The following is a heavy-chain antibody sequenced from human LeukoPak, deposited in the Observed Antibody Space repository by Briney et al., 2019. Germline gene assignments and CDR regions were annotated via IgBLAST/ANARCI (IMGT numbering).Heavy chain of an antibody. CDR3: AREYSSGWYLGYYYYMDV. CDR2: ISGSNSYI. D-gene: IGHD6-19*01. Sequence: PGGSLRLSCAASGFTFNSYSMNWVRQAPGKGLEWVSSISGSNSYIYYADSMKGRFTISRDNAKNSLYLQMNSLRAEDTAVYYCAREYSSGWYLGYYYYMDVWGKGTTVTVSS. J-gene: IGHJ6*03. V-gene: IGHV3-21*01. CDR1: GFTFNSYS.